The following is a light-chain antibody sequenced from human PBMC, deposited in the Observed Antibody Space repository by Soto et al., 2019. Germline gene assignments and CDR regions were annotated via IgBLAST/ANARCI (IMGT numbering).Light chain of an antibody. CDR1: QSVSSS. V-gene: IGKV3-11*01. CDR2: DTS. J-gene: IGKJ5*01. Sequence: EIELTQSPATLSLSPGERATLSCRASQSVSSSLAWYQQKHGQAPRLLISDTSNRATGIPARFSGSGSGTDFTLTISSLEPEDFAVYYCQQRSDWRITFGQGTRLE. CDR3: QQRSDWRIT.